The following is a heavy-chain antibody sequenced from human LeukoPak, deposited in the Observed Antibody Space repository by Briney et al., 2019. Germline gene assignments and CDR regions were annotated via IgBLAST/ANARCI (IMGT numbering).Heavy chain of an antibody. Sequence: GGSLRLSCAASGFTFNYFWMHWVRQVPGKGLVRVSGINNDGTATYDADSVKGRFTISRDNAKNTVYLQMNGLRAEDTTVYYCATVSEYWGQGTLVTVSS. V-gene: IGHV3-74*01. J-gene: IGHJ4*02. CDR1: GFTFNYFW. CDR3: ATVSEY. CDR2: INNDGTAT.